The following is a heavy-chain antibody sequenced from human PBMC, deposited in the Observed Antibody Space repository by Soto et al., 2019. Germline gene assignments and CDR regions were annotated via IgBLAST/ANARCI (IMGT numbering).Heavy chain of an antibody. V-gene: IGHV3-23*01. J-gene: IGHJ4*02. CDR2: ISGSGGST. D-gene: IGHD2-2*01. CDR1: GFTFSSYA. CDR3: AKLVILAMQYCSSTSGPALDY. Sequence: GGSLRLSCAASGFTFSSYAMSWVRQAPGKGLEWVSAISGSGGSTYYADSVKGRFTISRDNSKNTLYLQMNSLRAEDTAVYYWAKLVILAMQYCSSTSGPALDYWGKGTRVTVSS.